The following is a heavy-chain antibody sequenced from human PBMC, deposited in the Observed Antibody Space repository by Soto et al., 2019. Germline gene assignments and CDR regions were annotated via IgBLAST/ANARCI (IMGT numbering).Heavy chain of an antibody. J-gene: IGHJ4*01. CDR3: ARYINCLDK. D-gene: IGHD4-4*01. CDR1: SYSISSGFF. Sequence: PSETLSLTCVVSSYSISSGFFWAWIRQPPGKGLEWVGSIYHTGDTHYNPSLRSQVSMSVDTSKNHFSLRLTYLTAADTAVYFFARYINCLDKGGQGTLVT. CDR2: IYHTGDT. V-gene: IGHV4-38-2*01.